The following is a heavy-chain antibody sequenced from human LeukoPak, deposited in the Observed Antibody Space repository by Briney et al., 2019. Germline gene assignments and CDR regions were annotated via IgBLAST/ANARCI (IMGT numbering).Heavy chain of an antibody. CDR2: INHSGSA. V-gene: IGHV4-34*01. CDR3: ARASAYYYDSSGYHWFDP. Sequence: SETLSLTCAVYGGSFSGYYWSWIRQPPGKGLEWIGEINHSGSANYNPSLKSRVTISVDTSKNQFSLKLSSVTAADTAVYYCARASAYYYDSSGYHWFDPWGQGTLVTVSS. CDR1: GGSFSGYY. J-gene: IGHJ5*02. D-gene: IGHD3-22*01.